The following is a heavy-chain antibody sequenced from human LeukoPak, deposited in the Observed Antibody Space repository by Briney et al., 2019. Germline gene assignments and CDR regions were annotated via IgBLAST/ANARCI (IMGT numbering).Heavy chain of an antibody. CDR1: GFQFSRNG. D-gene: IGHD3-10*02. V-gene: IGHV3-30*02. CDR2: IRYDGTKK. Sequence: PGGSLRLSCAASGFQFSRNGMHWVRQAPGKGLEWVAFIRYDGTKKFYGDSVRGRFTISRDNSKNTLYPEMNSLRHEDTAVYSCARDFDDVNGDFYYIPDFWGQGTLVTVSS. CDR3: ARDFDDVNGDFYYIPDF. J-gene: IGHJ4*02.